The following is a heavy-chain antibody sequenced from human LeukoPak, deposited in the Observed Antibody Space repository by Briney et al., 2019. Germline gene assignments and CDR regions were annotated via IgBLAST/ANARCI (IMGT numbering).Heavy chain of an antibody. CDR3: ARPAHRGVWSGYYPTDY. Sequence: GASVKVSCKASGYTFTVYYMHWVRQAPGQGLEWMGWINPNSGGTNYAQKFQGRVTMTRDTSISTAYMELSRLRSDDTAVYYCARPAHRGVWSGYYPTDYWGQGTLVTVSS. J-gene: IGHJ4*02. CDR2: INPNSGGT. D-gene: IGHD3-3*01. CDR1: GYTFTVYY. V-gene: IGHV1-2*02.